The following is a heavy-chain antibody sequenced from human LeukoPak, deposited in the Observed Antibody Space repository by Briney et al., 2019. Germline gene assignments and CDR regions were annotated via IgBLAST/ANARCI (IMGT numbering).Heavy chain of an antibody. J-gene: IGHJ4*02. D-gene: IGHD3-9*01. CDR3: AKCALRYFDWLSEYYFDY. Sequence: PGGSLRLSCAASGFTFSSYEMNWVRQAPGKGLEWVSYISSSGSTIYYADSVKGRFTISRDNSKNTLYLQMNSLRAEDTAVYYCAKCALRYFDWLSEYYFDYWGQGTLVTVSS. CDR2: ISSSGSTI. CDR1: GFTFSSYE. V-gene: IGHV3-48*03.